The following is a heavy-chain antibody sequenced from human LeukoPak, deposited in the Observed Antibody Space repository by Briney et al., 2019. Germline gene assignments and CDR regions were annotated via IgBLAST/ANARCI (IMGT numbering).Heavy chain of an antibody. CDR1: GYTFTSYD. Sequence: GASVKVSCKASGYTFTSYDMHWVRQAPGQGLEWMGIINPSGGSTSYAQKFQGRVTMTRDTSTSTVYMEVSSLRSEDTAVYYCARGHASPGDFDYWGQGTLVTVSS. V-gene: IGHV1-46*01. J-gene: IGHJ4*02. CDR2: INPSGGST. D-gene: IGHD1-14*01. CDR3: ARGHASPGDFDY.